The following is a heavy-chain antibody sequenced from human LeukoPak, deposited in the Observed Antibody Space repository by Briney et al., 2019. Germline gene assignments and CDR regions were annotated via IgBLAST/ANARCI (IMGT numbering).Heavy chain of an antibody. CDR2: ISSSSSYI. CDR3: ARDTEAVAGPPFFGLVP. V-gene: IGHV3-21*01. Sequence: GGSLRLSCAASGFTFSSYSMNWVRQAPGKGLEWVSSISSSSSYIYYADSVKGRFTISRDNAKNSLYLQMNSLRAEDTAVYYCARDTEAVAGPPFFGLVPWGQGTLVTVSS. CDR1: GFTFSSYS. J-gene: IGHJ5*02. D-gene: IGHD6-19*01.